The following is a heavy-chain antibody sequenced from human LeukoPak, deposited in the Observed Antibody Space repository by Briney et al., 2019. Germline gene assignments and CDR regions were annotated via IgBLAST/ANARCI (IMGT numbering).Heavy chain of an antibody. J-gene: IGHJ4*02. V-gene: IGHV4-34*01. D-gene: IGHD5-24*01. Sequence: SETLSLTCAVYGEPFSNYFWSWIRQSPGKGLEWIGEINHSGSTNYNSSLMRRVTISVDTSKNQLSLNLSSVTAADTAIDYCARGLGQYDYWGQGTLVTVSS. CDR2: INHSGST. CDR1: GEPFSNYF. CDR3: ARGLGQYDY.